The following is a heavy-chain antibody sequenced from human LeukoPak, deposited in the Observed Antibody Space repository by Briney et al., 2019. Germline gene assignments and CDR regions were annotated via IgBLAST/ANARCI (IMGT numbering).Heavy chain of an antibody. V-gene: IGHV4-34*01. Sequence: SETLSLTCAVYGGSFSGYYWSWIRQPPGKGLEWIGEINHSGSTNYNPSLKSRVTISVDTSKNQLSLKLSSVTAADTAVYYCARGGIANNWFDPWGQGTLVTVSS. J-gene: IGHJ5*02. CDR3: ARGGIANNWFDP. CDR1: GGSFSGYY. CDR2: INHSGST. D-gene: IGHD6-13*01.